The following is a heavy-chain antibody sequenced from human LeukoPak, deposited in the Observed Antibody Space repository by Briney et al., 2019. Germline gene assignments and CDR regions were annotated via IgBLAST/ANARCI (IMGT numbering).Heavy chain of an antibody. CDR2: INWNGGST. CDR3: ARVSGGTTKWENFDY. V-gene: IGHV3-20*04. D-gene: IGHD1-7*01. CDR1: GFTFDDYG. J-gene: IGHJ4*02. Sequence: PGGSLRLSCAASGFTFDDYGMSWVRQAPGKGLEWVSGINWNGGSTGYADSVKGRFTISRDNAKNSLYLQMNSLRAEDTALYYCARVSGGTTKWENFDYWGQGTLVTVSS.